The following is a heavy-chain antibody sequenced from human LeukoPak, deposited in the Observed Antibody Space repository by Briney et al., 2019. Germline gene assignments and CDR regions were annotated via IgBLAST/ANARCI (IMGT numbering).Heavy chain of an antibody. V-gene: IGHV3-21*01. D-gene: IGHD1-1*01. CDR2: ISSSSSYI. CDR3: ARSKTWTTFLPVDY. Sequence: GGSLRLSCAASGLTFSSYSMNWVRQAPGKGLEWVSSISSSSSYIYYADSVKGRFTISRDNAKNSLYLQMNSLRAEDTAVYYCARSKTWTTFLPVDYWGQGTLVTVSS. J-gene: IGHJ4*02. CDR1: GLTFSSYS.